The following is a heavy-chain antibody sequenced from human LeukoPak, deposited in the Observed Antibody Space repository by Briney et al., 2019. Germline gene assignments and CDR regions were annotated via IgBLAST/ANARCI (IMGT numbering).Heavy chain of an antibody. Sequence: SETLSLTCTVSADSISRGSYYWTWIRQPAGKGLEWIGHIYTSGSTNYNPSLESRATISVDTSKNQFSLKLSSVTAADTAVYYCAREFSYWGQGTLVTISS. CDR1: ADSISRGSYY. J-gene: IGHJ4*02. CDR2: IYTSGST. V-gene: IGHV4-61*09. CDR3: AREFSY.